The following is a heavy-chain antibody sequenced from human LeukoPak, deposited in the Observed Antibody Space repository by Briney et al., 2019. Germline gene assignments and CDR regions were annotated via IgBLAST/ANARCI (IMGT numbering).Heavy chain of an antibody. J-gene: IGHJ4*02. CDR2: ISYDGSNK. V-gene: IGHV3-30*04. CDR3: AKGGSSWSYYFDY. CDR1: GFTFSSYA. Sequence: GRSLRLSCAASGFTFSSYAMHWVRQAPGKGLEWVAVISYDGSNKYYADSVKGRFTISRDNSKNTLYLQMNSLRSDDTALYYCAKGGSSWSYYFDYWGQGTLVTVSS. D-gene: IGHD6-13*01.